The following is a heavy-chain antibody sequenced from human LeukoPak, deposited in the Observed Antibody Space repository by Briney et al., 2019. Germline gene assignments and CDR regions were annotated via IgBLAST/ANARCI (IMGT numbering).Heavy chain of an antibody. Sequence: ASVKVSCKASGYTFTSYYMHWVRQATGQGLEWMGIINPSGGSTSYAQKFQGRVTMTRDTSTSTVYMELSSLRSEDTAVYYCARDGAEDHDAFDIWSQGTMVTVSS. J-gene: IGHJ3*02. CDR3: ARDGAEDHDAFDI. V-gene: IGHV1-46*01. CDR1: GYTFTSYY. CDR2: INPSGGST. D-gene: IGHD1-26*01.